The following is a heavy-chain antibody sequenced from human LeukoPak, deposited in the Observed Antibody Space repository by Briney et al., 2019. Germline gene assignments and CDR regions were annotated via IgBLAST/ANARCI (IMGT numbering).Heavy chain of an antibody. V-gene: IGHV4-59*01. J-gene: IGHJ4*02. CDR3: AGDLFGSYDYLDY. CDR1: GGSIRSYY. CDR2: TYYSGST. Sequence: SETLSLTCSVSGGSIRSYYWSWIRQPPGKGLEWIGYTYYSGSTNYNPSLKSRVTISVGTSKNQFSLRLSSVTAADTAVYYCAGDLFGSYDYLDYWGQGTLVTVSS. D-gene: IGHD1-26*01.